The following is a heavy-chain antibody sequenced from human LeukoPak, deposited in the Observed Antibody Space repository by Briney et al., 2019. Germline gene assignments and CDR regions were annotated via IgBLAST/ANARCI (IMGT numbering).Heavy chain of an antibody. J-gene: IGHJ6*03. CDR1: GYSFTSYW. D-gene: IGHD6-13*01. CDR3: ARPRIAAAGNVYYMDV. Sequence: KPGESLKISCKGSGYSFTSYWIGWVRPMPGKGLEWMGITYPGDSDTRYSPSFQGQVTISADKSISTAYLQWSSLKASDTAMYYCARPRIAAAGNVYYMDVSGKGTTVTVSS. CDR2: TYPGDSDT. V-gene: IGHV5-51*01.